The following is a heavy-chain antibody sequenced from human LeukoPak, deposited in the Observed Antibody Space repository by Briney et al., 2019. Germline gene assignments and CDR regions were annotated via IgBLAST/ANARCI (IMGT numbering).Heavy chain of an antibody. V-gene: IGHV3-33*01. CDR2: IWYDGSNK. J-gene: IGHJ4*02. CDR3: AGDRYYGSGSYYNFYYFDY. CDR1: GFTFSSYG. Sequence: GRSLRLSCAASGFTFSSYGMHWVRQAPGKGLEWVAVIWYDGSNKYYADSVKGRFTISRDNSKNTLYLQMNSLRAEDTAVYYCAGDRYYGSGSYYNFYYFDYWGQGTLVTVSS. D-gene: IGHD3-10*01.